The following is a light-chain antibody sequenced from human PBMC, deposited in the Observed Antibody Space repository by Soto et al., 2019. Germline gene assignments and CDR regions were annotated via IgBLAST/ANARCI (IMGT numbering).Light chain of an antibody. V-gene: IGLV2-14*01. J-gene: IGLJ2*01. CDR2: EVN. Sequence: QSALTQPASVSGSPGQSITISCTGSSSDVGDSNYDSWYQQHPGKAPKLIIYEVNNRPSGVSARFSGSKSGYTASLTISGLQAEDEADYYCSSYTTTTTRVVFGGGTKLTVL. CDR1: SSDVGDSNY. CDR3: SSYTTTTTRVV.